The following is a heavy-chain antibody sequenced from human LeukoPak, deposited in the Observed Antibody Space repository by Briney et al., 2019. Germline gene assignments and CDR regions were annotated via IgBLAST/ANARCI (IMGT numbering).Heavy chain of an antibody. CDR1: GFTVSSNY. D-gene: IGHD1-26*01. J-gene: IGHJ3*02. V-gene: IGHV3-53*01. CDR2: IYSEGST. CDR3: ASRSGSYYIHAFDI. Sequence: GGSLRLSCAASGFTVSSNYMSCVRQAPGKGLEWVAVIYSEGSTYYADSVKGRFTISRHNSRNTLYLQMTSLRAEDTAMYYCASRSGSYYIHAFDIWGQGTVVTVSS.